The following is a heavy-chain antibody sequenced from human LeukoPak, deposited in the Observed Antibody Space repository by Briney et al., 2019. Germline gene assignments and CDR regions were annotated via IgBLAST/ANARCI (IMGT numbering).Heavy chain of an antibody. Sequence: PSETLSLTCTVSGGSISSGVYYWSWIRQPPGKGLEWIGYIYYSGSTYYNPSLKSRVTISVDTSKNQFSLKLSSVTAADTAVYYCAREGYQLLVDYYYMDVWGKGTTVTVSS. J-gene: IGHJ6*03. CDR3: AREGYQLLVDYYYMDV. V-gene: IGHV4-30-4*08. CDR1: GGSISSGVYY. CDR2: IYYSGST. D-gene: IGHD2-2*01.